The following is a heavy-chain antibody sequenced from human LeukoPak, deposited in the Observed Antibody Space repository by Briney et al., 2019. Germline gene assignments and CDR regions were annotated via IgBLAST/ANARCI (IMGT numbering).Heavy chain of an antibody. CDR2: IYTSGSI. CDR3: ASGEQLVPGSYGY. D-gene: IGHD6-6*01. V-gene: IGHV4-61*02. CDR1: GGSISSGGYY. Sequence: SQTLSLTCTVSGGSISSGGYYWSWIRQPAGKGLEWIGRIYTSGSINYNPSLKSRVTISVDTSKNQFSLKLSSVTAADTAVYYCASGEQLVPGSYGYWGQGTLVTVSS. J-gene: IGHJ4*02.